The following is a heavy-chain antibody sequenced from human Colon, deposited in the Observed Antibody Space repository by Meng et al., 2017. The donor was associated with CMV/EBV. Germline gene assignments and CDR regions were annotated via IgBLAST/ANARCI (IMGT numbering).Heavy chain of an antibody. CDR2: NDKNRGEA. Sequence: GNTRSGYNNQRERQGNGQGTEWRGRNDKNRGEAEEEKKYKGRVNLNRDTSISTAYIEVSSLRPDDTAVYYCARPRVGAEGSVGYWGQGTLVTVSS. CDR1: GNTRSGYN. V-gene: IGHV1-2*02. CDR3: ARPRVGAEGSVGY. J-gene: IGHJ4*02. D-gene: IGHD3-16*01.